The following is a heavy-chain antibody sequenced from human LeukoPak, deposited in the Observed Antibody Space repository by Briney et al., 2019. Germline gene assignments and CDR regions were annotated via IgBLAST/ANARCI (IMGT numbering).Heavy chain of an antibody. CDR2: INSDGSNT. J-gene: IGHJ3*02. V-gene: IGHV3-74*01. CDR3: ARVLGRIAAFDI. Sequence: GGSLRLSCAASGFTFSSYWMHWVRQAPGKGPVWVSHINSDGSNTRYADSVKGRFTISRDNAKNTLYLQMNSLRAEDTALYHCARVLGRIAAFDIWGQGTMVTVSS. CDR1: GFTFSSYW. D-gene: IGHD6-13*01.